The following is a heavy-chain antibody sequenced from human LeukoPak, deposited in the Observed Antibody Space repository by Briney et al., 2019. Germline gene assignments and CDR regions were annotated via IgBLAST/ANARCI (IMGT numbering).Heavy chain of an antibody. D-gene: IGHD3-22*01. V-gene: IGHV3-23*01. Sequence: PGGSLRLSCAASGFTFSSYAMSWVRPAPGKGVEWVSSIDNSGGFTPYAESVKGRFTISRDNSKNTLYLQMSSLRADDTALYYCARRGYDGSSPRYYFQYWGQGTLVTVSS. J-gene: IGHJ4*02. CDR3: ARRGYDGSSPRYYFQY. CDR1: GFTFSSYA. CDR2: IDNSGGFT.